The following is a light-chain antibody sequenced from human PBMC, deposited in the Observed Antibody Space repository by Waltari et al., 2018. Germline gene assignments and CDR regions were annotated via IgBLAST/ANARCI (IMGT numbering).Light chain of an antibody. CDR1: QSVSSN. V-gene: IGKV3-15*01. CDR3: QQYNNWPLR. Sequence: EIVMTQSPATLSVSPGARATLSCRASQSVSSNLAWYQQKPGQAPRLLIYGASTRATGIPARFSGSGSGTEFTLTISSLQSEDFAVYYCQQYNNWPLRFGQGTKVEIK. J-gene: IGKJ1*01. CDR2: GAS.